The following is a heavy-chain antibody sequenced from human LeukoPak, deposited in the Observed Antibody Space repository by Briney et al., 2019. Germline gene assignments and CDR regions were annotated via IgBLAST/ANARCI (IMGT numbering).Heavy chain of an antibody. CDR1: GFTFSSYA. CDR3: ARDPGGSGWYAYYYGMDV. Sequence: GGSLRLSCEASGFTFSSYAMHWVRQAPGKGLEWVAVISYDGSNKYYADSVKGRFTISRDNSKNTLYLQMNSLRAEDTAVYYCARDPGGSGWYAYYYGMDVWGQGTTVTVSS. V-gene: IGHV3-30-3*01. D-gene: IGHD6-19*01. J-gene: IGHJ6*02. CDR2: ISYDGSNK.